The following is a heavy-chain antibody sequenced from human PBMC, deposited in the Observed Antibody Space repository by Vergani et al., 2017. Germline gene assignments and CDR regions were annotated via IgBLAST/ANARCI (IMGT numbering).Heavy chain of an antibody. CDR1: GGSISSYY. V-gene: IGHV4-59*01. CDR3: ARAMTTVTTYYYYYGMDV. D-gene: IGHD4-17*01. J-gene: IGHJ6*02. CDR2: IYYSGST. Sequence: QVQLQESGPGLVKPSETLSLTCTVSGGSISSYYWSWIRQPPGKGLEWIGYIYYSGSTNYNPSLKSRVTISVDTSKNQVSLKLSSVTAADTTVYYCARAMTTVTTYYYYYGMDVWGQGTTVTVSS.